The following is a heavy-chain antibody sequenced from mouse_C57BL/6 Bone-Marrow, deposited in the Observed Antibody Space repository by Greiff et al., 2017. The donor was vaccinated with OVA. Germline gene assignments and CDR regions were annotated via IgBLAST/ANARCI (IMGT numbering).Heavy chain of an antibody. CDR1: GYTFTDYY. D-gene: IGHD4-1*01. J-gene: IGHJ4*01. V-gene: IGHV1-19*01. CDR2: INPYNGGT. CDR3: ARKLGHYYAMDY. Sequence: VQLKQSGPVLVKPGASVKMSCKASGYTFTDYYMNWVKQSHGTSLEWIGVINPYNGGTSYNQKFKGKATLTVDKSSSTAYMELNSLTSEDSAVYYCARKLGHYYAMDYWGKGTSGTVSS.